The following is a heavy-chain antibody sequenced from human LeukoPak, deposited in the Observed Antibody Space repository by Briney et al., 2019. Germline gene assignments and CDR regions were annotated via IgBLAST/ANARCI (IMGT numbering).Heavy chain of an antibody. V-gene: IGHV4-39*01. CDR1: GGSISSSSYY. J-gene: IGHJ1*01. D-gene: IGHD6-13*01. Sequence: SETLSLTCTVSGGSISSSSYYWGWIRQPPGKGLEWIGSIYYRGSAYYNTSLESRVTISVDTSKNQFSLMLRSVTAADTAVYYCIGGAVGIEYFHHWGQGTLVTVSS. CDR3: IGGAVGIEYFHH. CDR2: IYYRGSA.